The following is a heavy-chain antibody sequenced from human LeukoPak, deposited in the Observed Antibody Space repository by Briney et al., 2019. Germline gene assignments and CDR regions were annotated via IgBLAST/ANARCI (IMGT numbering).Heavy chain of an antibody. Sequence: GESLQISCKGSGYIFTTYWIGWVRQMPGKGLEWIGLIYPGDSDTTYSPSFQGQVTISADKSNSTAYLQWSSLKASDSAMYYCATHTYDSRGYYIDYWGQGTQVTVSS. J-gene: IGHJ4*02. CDR3: ATHTYDSRGYYIDY. D-gene: IGHD3-22*01. CDR1: GYIFTTYW. V-gene: IGHV5-51*01. CDR2: IYPGDSDT.